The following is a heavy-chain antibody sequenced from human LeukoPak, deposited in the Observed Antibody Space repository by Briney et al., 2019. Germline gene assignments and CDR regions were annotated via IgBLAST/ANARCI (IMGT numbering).Heavy chain of an antibody. J-gene: IGHJ4*02. CDR1: GFPFSGFW. V-gene: IGHV3-74*01. CDR3: ARGTYASGSYYQTY. D-gene: IGHD3-10*01. CDR2: INGDGSGT. Sequence: GGSLRLSCAASGFPFSGFWMHWVRQAPGKGLVWVSRINGDGSGTSYADSVKGRFTISRDNTKNTLYLQMNSLRVEDTAVYYCARGTYASGSYYQTYWGQGTLLTVS.